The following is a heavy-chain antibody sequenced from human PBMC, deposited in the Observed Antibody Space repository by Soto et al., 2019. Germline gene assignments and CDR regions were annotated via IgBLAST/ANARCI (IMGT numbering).Heavy chain of an antibody. Sequence: EVLLVESGGGLVQPGGSLRLSCATSGFTFSSYWMYWVRQAPGKGLVWVSRINSDGSNTGYADSVKGRFTISRDNAKSTLYLEMNRRRAKDTAVYYCDRNFDYGSQGNLGTVSS. CDR3: DRNFDY. CDR2: INSDGSNT. CDR1: GFTFSSYW. V-gene: IGHV3-74*01. J-gene: IGHJ4*02.